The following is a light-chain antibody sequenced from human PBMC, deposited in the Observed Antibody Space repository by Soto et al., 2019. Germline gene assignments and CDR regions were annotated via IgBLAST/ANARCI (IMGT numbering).Light chain of an antibody. CDR2: DDS. Sequence: SYELTQPPSVSVAPGQTARITCGGNNIGSKSVHWYQQKPGRAPVLVVYDDSDRPSGIPERFSGSNSGNTATLTISRVEAGDEADYYCQVWDSSSDHPYVFGTGTKV. J-gene: IGLJ1*01. CDR3: QVWDSSSDHPYV. CDR1: NIGSKS. V-gene: IGLV3-21*02.